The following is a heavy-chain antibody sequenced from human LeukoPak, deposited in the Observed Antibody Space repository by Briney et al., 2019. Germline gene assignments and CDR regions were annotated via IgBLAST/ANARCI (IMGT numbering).Heavy chain of an antibody. CDR3: AKDRYSSGWYRDY. CDR2: ISGSGGST. Sequence: PGGSLRLSCAASGFTFSSYAMSRVRQAPGKGLEWVSAISGSGGSTYYADSVKGRFTISRDNSKNTLYLQMNSLRAEDTAVYYCAKDRYSSGWYRDYWGQGTLVTVSS. J-gene: IGHJ4*02. CDR1: GFTFSSYA. D-gene: IGHD6-19*01. V-gene: IGHV3-23*01.